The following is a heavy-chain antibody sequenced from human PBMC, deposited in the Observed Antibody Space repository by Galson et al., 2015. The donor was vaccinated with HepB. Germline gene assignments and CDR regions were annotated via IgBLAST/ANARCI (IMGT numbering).Heavy chain of an antibody. J-gene: IGHJ4*02. D-gene: IGHD6-13*01. CDR3: ARLVRLEAAAGTFRRGHFDY. Sequence: ETLSLTCTVSGGSISSSSYYWGWIRQPPGKGLEWIGSIYYSGSTYYNPSLKSRVTISVDTSKNQFSLKLSSVTAADTAVYYCARLVRLEAAAGTFRRGHFDYWGQGTLVTVSS. V-gene: IGHV4-39*01. CDR2: IYYSGST. CDR1: GGSISSSSYY.